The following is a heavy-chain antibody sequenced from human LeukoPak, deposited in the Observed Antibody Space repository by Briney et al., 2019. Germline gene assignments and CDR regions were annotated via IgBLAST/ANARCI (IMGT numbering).Heavy chain of an antibody. D-gene: IGHD3-22*01. CDR3: AKENYYDSSGYPYYFDY. J-gene: IGHJ4*02. Sequence: PGGSLRLSCAASGFTFSSYAMSWVRQAPGKGLEWVSAISGSGGSTHYADSVKGRFTISRDNSKNTLYLQMNSLRAEDTAVYYCAKENYYDSSGYPYYFDYWGQGTLVTVSS. CDR2: ISGSGGST. V-gene: IGHV3-23*01. CDR1: GFTFSSYA.